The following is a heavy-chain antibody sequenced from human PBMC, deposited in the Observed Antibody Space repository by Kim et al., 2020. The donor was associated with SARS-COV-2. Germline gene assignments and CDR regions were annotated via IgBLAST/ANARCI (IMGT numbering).Heavy chain of an antibody. CDR3: AKDRGYYGSGVPEGSFDS. Sequence: GGSLRLSCAASGFTFSYYAMSWVRQTPGKGLEWVAAISGYGGSTYFADSVKGRFSISRDNSKNTLSLQMNSLRADDTAVYYCAKDRGYYGSGVPEGSFDSWGQGTLVIVSS. D-gene: IGHD3-10*01. J-gene: IGHJ4*02. V-gene: IGHV3-23*01. CDR1: GFTFSYYA. CDR2: ISGYGGST.